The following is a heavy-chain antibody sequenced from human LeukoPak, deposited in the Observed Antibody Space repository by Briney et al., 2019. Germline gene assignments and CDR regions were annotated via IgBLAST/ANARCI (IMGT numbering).Heavy chain of an antibody. V-gene: IGHV4-61*02. CDR1: GGSINSGTYY. J-gene: IGHJ6*03. CDR2: IYTSGST. Sequence: PSETLSLTCTVSGGSINSGTYYWSWIRQPAGKGLEWIGRIYTSGSTNYNPSLKSRVTISVDTSKNQLSLKLSSVTAADTAMYYCARGESSSSPLYYYYYYMDVWGKGTTVTVSS. D-gene: IGHD6-6*01. CDR3: ARGESSSSPLYYYYYYMDV.